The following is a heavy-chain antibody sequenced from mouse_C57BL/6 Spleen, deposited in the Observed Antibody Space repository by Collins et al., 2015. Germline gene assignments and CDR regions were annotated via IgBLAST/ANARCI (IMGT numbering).Heavy chain of an antibody. CDR2: ISSGGSYT. J-gene: IGHJ4*01. CDR1: GFTFSSYA. D-gene: IGHD1-2*01. V-gene: IGHV5-9-1*01. Sequence: EVMLVESGGGLVKPGGSLKLSCAASGFTFSSYAMSWVRQTPEKRLEWVATISSGGSYTYYPDSVKGRFTISRDNAKNTLYLQMSSLRSEDTAMYYCARAQFITTATGAMDYWGQGTSVTVSS. CDR3: ARAQFITTATGAMDY.